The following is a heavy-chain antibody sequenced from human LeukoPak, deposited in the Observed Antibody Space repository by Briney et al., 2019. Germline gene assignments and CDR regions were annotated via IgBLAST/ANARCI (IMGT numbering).Heavy chain of an antibody. CDR2: IYHSGST. D-gene: IGHD2-2*01. J-gene: IGHJ4*02. CDR3: ARITVVPALYSDY. V-gene: IGHV4-38-2*02. Sequence: PSEALSLTCTVSGYSISSGYYWGWIRQPPGKGLEWIGSIYHSGSTYYNPSLKSRVTISVDTSKNQFSLKLSSVTAADTAVYYCARITVVPALYSDYCGQGTLVTVSS. CDR1: GYSISSGYY.